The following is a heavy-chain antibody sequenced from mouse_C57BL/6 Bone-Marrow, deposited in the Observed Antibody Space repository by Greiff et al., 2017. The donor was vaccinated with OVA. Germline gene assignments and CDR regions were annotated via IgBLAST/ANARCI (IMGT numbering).Heavy chain of an antibody. J-gene: IGHJ3*01. CDR3: ARHDDEGLLRQFAY. V-gene: IGHV1-62-2*01. D-gene: IGHD1-1*01. CDR2: FYPGSGSI. CDR1: GYTFTEYS. Sequence: QVQLKESGAELVKPGASVKMSCKASGYTFTEYSIHWVKQRSGQGLEWIGWFYPGSGSIKYNEKFKDKATLTADKSSSTAYMELSSLTSEDSAVYFGARHDDEGLLRQFAYWGQGTLVTVSA.